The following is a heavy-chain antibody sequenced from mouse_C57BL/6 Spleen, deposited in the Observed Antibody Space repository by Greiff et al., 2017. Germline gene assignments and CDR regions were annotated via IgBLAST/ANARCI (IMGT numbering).Heavy chain of an antibody. CDR1: GFTFSSYA. CDR2: ISAGGSYT. V-gene: IGHV5-4*03. CDR3: ARGITTVVARWYFDV. Sequence: EVKLVESGGGLVKPGGSLKLSCAASGFTFSSYAMSWVRQTPEKRLEWVATISAGGSYTYYPENVKGRFTISRDNAKNNRYLQMSHLKSEDTAMYYCARGITTVVARWYFDVWGTGTTVTVSS. D-gene: IGHD1-1*01. J-gene: IGHJ1*03.